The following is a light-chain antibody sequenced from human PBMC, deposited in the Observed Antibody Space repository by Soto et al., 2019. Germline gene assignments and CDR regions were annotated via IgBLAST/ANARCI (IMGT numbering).Light chain of an antibody. Sequence: DIQMTQSPSTLSASVGDRVTITCRASQSINNWLAWYQQKPGKTPKLLIYKASSLESGVPSRFSGSGSGTEFTLTISNLQPDDFATYYCQQYNSYSETFGQGTKVEIK. J-gene: IGKJ1*01. CDR2: KAS. CDR3: QQYNSYSET. CDR1: QSINNW. V-gene: IGKV1-5*03.